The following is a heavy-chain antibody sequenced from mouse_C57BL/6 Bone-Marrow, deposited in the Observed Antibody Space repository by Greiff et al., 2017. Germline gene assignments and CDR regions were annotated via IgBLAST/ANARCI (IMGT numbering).Heavy chain of an antibody. J-gene: IGHJ4*01. Sequence: QVTLKVSGPGILQPSQTLSLTCSFSGFSLSTFGMGVGWIRQPSGKGLEWLAPIWWDDDKYYNPALKSRLTFSKDTSKNQVILKIANVDTTDTATYYCARIGSDGYYVIYAMDYWGQGTSVTVSS. V-gene: IGHV8-8*01. CDR3: ARIGSDGYYVIYAMDY. CDR1: GFSLSTFGMG. D-gene: IGHD2-3*01. CDR2: IWWDDDK.